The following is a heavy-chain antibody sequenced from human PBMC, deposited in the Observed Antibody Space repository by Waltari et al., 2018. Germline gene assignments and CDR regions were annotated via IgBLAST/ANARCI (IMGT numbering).Heavy chain of an antibody. V-gene: IGHV1-18*01. CDR1: SYTFTSYG. D-gene: IGHD3-3*01. Sequence: QVQLVQSGAEVKKPGASVKVSCKASSYTFTSYGISWVRQAPGQGLEWMGWGSAYNGNTNYAQKFQGIVTRTTDTSTSTAYMELRSLRSDDTAVYYCARDQTITLVGVVTPYYFDYWGQGTLVTVSS. J-gene: IGHJ4*02. CDR2: GSAYNGNT. CDR3: ARDQTITLVGVVTPYYFDY.